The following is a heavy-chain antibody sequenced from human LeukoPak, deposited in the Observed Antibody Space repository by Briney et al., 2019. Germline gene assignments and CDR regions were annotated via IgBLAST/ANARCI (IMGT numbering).Heavy chain of an antibody. J-gene: IGHJ6*03. Sequence: SETLSLTCAVYGGSFSGYYWSWIRQPPGKGLEWIGEINHSGSTNYNPSLKSRVTISVDTSKNQFSLKLSSVTAADTAVYYCARALGHMDVWGKGTTVTVSS. CDR1: GGSFSGYY. D-gene: IGHD3-3*02. V-gene: IGHV4-34*01. CDR3: ARALGHMDV. CDR2: INHSGST.